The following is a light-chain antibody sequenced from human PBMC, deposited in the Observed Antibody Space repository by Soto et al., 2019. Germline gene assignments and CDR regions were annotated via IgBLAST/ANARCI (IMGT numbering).Light chain of an antibody. CDR2: GNS. CDR3: QSYDSSLSGSYV. Sequence: QSVLTPPPSVSGAPGQRVTIPCTGSSSNIGAGYDVHWYQQLPRTAPQLLIYGNSTRPAGVPDRFSGSKSGTSASLAITGLQAEDEADYYCQSYDSSLSGSYVFGTGTKVTVL. V-gene: IGLV1-40*01. CDR1: SSNIGAGYD. J-gene: IGLJ1*01.